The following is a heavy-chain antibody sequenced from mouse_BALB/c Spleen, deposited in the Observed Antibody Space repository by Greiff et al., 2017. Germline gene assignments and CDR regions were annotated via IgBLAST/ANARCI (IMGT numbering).Heavy chain of an antibody. CDR3: ASYYYGSSYYFDY. J-gene: IGHJ2*01. CDR2: ISSGGST. V-gene: IGHV5-6-5*01. Sequence: EVQLVESGGGLVKPGGSLKLSCAASGFTFSSYAMSWVRQTPEKRLEWVASISSGGSTYYPDSVKGRFTISRDNARNILYLQMSSLRSEDTAMYYCASYYYGSSYYFDYWGQGTTLTVSS. D-gene: IGHD1-1*01. CDR1: GFTFSSYA.